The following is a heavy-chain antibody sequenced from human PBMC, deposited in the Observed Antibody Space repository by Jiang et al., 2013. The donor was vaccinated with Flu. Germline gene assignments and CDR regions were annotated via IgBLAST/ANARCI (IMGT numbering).Heavy chain of an antibody. CDR1: GDYVASNNAA. Sequence: QTLSLTCVISGDYVASNNAAWHWIRQSPSRGLEWLGWTYSRAKWYNDYAVAVKSRITIDPDVSRNQFSLHLNSVTPEDTAVYYCVRTSNSGTFPDYYYDLDVWGQGTTVTVSS. CDR2: TYSRAKWYN. CDR3: VRTSNSGTFPDYYYDLDV. V-gene: IGHV6-1*01. J-gene: IGHJ6*02. D-gene: IGHD1-26*01.